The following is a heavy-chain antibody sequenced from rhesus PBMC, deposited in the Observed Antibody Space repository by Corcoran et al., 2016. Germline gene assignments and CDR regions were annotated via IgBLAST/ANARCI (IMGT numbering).Heavy chain of an antibody. CDR1: GGSISSGYYY. CDR2: ITYSGST. J-gene: IGHJ2*01. Sequence: VQLQESGPGLVKPSETLSLTCAVSGGSISSGYYYWSWIRQPPGKGLEWIGYITYSGSTSHNPSLKSRVTISRDTSKNQFSLKLSSVTAADTAVYYCARDFRSCIYRDHGYFDLWGPGTPITISS. CDR3: ARDFRSCIYRDHGYFDL. D-gene: IGHD2-27*01. V-gene: IGHV4-122*02.